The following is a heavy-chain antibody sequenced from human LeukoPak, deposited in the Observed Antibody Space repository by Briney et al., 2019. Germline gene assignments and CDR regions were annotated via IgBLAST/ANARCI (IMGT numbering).Heavy chain of an antibody. J-gene: IGHJ4*02. Sequence: ASVKVSCKASAYSFTDYYIHWVRQAPGQGLEWMGRINPNSGGTDYAQKFQGRVTMTRDTSISTAYMELSRLRSDDTAVYYCARSSPTYYFDSSGYYCGDYWGQGTLVIVSS. CDR2: INPNSGGT. D-gene: IGHD3-22*01. CDR3: ARSSPTYYFDSSGYYCGDY. V-gene: IGHV1-2*06. CDR1: AYSFTDYY.